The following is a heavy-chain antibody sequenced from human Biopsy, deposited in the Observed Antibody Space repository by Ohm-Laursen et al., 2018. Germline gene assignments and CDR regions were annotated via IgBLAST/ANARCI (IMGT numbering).Heavy chain of an antibody. CDR2: IHHSGST. CDR3: ARRLPLRGFAFDV. J-gene: IGHJ3*01. V-gene: IGHV4-59*08. D-gene: IGHD3-10*01. CDR1: GVSITAYY. Sequence: SDTLSLTCTVSGVSITAYYWSWIRQPPGKGLECIGNIHHSGSTNYNPSLKSRLTISLDSSKNQFSLNLNSVTATDTAVYYCARRLPLRGFAFDVWGQGTVVTVS.